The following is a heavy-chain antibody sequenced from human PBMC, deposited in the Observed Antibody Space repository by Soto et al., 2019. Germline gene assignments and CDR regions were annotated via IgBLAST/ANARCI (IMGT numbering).Heavy chain of an antibody. CDR1: GYTFTSYD. J-gene: IGHJ6*02. CDR2: MSPNSGAT. Sequence: QVQLVQSGAEVTKPGASVKVSCKASGYTFTSYDINWVRQATGQGLEWMGWMSPNSGATGYAQKFQGRVTMTRDTSISTVYMERSNLRAEDTAIYYCARGVDNGVDVWGQGSTVTVSS. D-gene: IGHD2-8*01. CDR3: ARGVDNGVDV. V-gene: IGHV1-8*01.